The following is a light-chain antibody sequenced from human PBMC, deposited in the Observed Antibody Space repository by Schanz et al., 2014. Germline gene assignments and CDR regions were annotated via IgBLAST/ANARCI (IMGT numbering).Light chain of an antibody. V-gene: IGKV1-9*01. CDR2: AAS. Sequence: SQLTQSPSSLSASVGDIVTITCRASEDIRTYLAWYQQKPGKAPRLLIYAASTLQSGVPSRFSGSGSGTEFTLTISSLQPDDFATYYCQHYTSDSRKFGQGTTVEIK. CDR3: QHYTSDSRK. CDR1: EDIRTY. J-gene: IGKJ1*01.